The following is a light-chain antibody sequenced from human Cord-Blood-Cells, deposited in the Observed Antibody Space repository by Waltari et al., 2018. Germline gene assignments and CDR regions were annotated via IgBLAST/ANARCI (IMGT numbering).Light chain of an antibody. CDR1: QSVLYSSNHKTY. J-gene: IGKJ2*01. V-gene: IGKV4-1*01. CDR3: QQYYSTPYT. Sequence: DIVMTHSLDSLPVSLGWIATINCIPTQSVLYSSNHKTYLAWYRRQQGQPPKLLIYWASTRESGVPDRFSGSGSGTDFTLTISSLQAEDVAVYYCQQYYSTPYTFGQGTKLEIK. CDR2: WAS.